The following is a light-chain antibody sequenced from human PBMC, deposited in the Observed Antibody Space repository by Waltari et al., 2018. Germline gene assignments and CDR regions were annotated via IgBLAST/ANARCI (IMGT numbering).Light chain of an antibody. J-gene: IGLJ2*01. Sequence: QYVLTQPPSASGTPGQSVPIPCSGSLSNIGTHYVYWYQQLPGPAPKLLIYLTHQRPSGVPDRFSASKSGTSASLAISGLRFEDEGDYYCATRDEGPTVVFGGGTKVTVL. V-gene: IGLV1-47*01. CDR3: ATRDEGPTVV. CDR1: LSNIGTHY. CDR2: LTH.